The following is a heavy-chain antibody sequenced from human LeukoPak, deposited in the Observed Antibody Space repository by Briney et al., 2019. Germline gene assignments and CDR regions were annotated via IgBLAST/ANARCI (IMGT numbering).Heavy chain of an antibody. V-gene: IGHV3-9*01. CDR1: GFTFDDYA. Sequence: PGGSLRLSCAASGFTFDDYAMNWVRQAPGKGLEWVSGISSNSGAIHYAGSVKGRFIISRDNAKNSLYLQMNSLRTEDTALYYCVKDKGGSMITGLGDYWGQGTLVTVSS. CDR2: ISSNSGAI. CDR3: VKDKGGSMITGLGDY. D-gene: IGHD3-22*01. J-gene: IGHJ4*02.